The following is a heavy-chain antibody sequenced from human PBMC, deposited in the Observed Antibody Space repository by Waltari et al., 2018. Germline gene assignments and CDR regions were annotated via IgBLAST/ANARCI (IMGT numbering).Heavy chain of an antibody. J-gene: IGHJ4*02. CDR1: GYTFTGYY. D-gene: IGHD2-2*01. V-gene: IGHV1-2*02. CDR2: INPNSGDT. Sequence: QVQLVQSGAEVKKPGASVKGSCKASGYTFTGYYMHWVRQAPGQGLEWMGWINPNSGDTNYSQKFQGRVTMTRHTSISTAYLELSRLRSDDTAVYYCARYQSQRDCDYWGQGTLVTVSS. CDR3: ARYQSQRDCDY.